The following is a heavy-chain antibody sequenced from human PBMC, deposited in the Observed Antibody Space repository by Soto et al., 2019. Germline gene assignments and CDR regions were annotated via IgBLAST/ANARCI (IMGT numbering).Heavy chain of an antibody. CDR3: ARGGYYDNFWKKLNYYGLDV. J-gene: IGHJ6*02. CDR2: ISPYNDYT. Sequence: QVQLVQSAAEVKKSGASVKVTCKASGYTFIRYGITWVRQAPGQGLEWVGWISPYNDYTEYAQKFHGRVTMTTDTSSRTVTMALRGLRADDTAVYYCARGGYYDNFWKKLNYYGLDVWGQGTTVTVSS. D-gene: IGHD3-16*01. V-gene: IGHV1-18*01. CDR1: GYTFIRYG.